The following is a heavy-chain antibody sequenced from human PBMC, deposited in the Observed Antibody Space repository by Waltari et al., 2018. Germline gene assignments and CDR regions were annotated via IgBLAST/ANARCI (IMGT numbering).Heavy chain of an antibody. CDR2: IDPSDSYT. D-gene: IGHD3-10*01. V-gene: IGHV5-10-1*03. CDR1: GYSFTSYW. J-gene: IGHJ5*02. Sequence: EVQLVQSGAEVKKPGESLRISCKGSGYSFTSYWISWGRQMPGKGLEWMGRIDPSDSYTNYSPSFQGHVTISADKSISTAYLQWSSLKASDTAMYYCARHADDYYGSGSYYHWGQGTLVTVSS. CDR3: ARHADDYYGSGSYYH.